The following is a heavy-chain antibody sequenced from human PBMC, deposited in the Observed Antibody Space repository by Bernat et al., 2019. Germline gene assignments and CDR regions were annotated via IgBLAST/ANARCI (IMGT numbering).Heavy chain of an antibody. Sequence: QVQLQESGPGLVKPSETLSLTCTVSGGSISSYYWSWIRQPPGKGLEWIGFIYYSWSTNYNPSLKSRVTITVDTSKNQFSLNLSSVTAAATDVYYCARGPKPAAGTLYIDYWGQGTLVTVSS. J-gene: IGHJ4*02. V-gene: IGHV4-59*01. D-gene: IGHD2-2*01. CDR3: ARGPKPAAGTLYIDY. CDR1: GGSISSYY. CDR2: IYYSWST.